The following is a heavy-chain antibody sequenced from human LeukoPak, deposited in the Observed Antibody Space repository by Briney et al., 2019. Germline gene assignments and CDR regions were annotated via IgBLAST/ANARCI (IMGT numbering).Heavy chain of an antibody. J-gene: IGHJ5*02. CDR1: GYTFTSYG. V-gene: IGHV1-18*01. CDR3: ARVKSPRGWFDP. Sequence: ASVKVSCKASGYTFTSYGISWVRQAPGQGLEWMGWISAYNGNTNYAQKLQGRVTMTTDTSTSTASMELRSLRSDDTAVYYCARVKSPRGWFDPWGQGTLVTVSS. CDR2: ISAYNGNT.